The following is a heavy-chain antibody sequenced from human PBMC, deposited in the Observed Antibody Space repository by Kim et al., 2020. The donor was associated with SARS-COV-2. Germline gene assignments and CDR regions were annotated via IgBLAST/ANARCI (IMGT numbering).Heavy chain of an antibody. D-gene: IGHD3-22*01. J-gene: IGHJ4*02. CDR2: IYYSGST. CDR3: ARHTREYYYDSSGYPMGGIDY. Sequence: SETLSLTCTVSGGSISSSSYYWGWIRQPPGKGLEWIGSIYYSGSTYYNPSLKSRVTISVDTSKNQFSLKLSSVTAADTAVYYCARHTREYYYDSSGYPMGGIDYWGQGTLVTVSS. V-gene: IGHV4-39*01. CDR1: GGSISSSSYY.